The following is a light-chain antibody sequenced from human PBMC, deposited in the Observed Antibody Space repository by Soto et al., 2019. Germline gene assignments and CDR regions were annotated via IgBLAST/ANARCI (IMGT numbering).Light chain of an antibody. CDR2: RDS. Sequence: QSVLTQPPSASGTPGQRVAISCSGNSSNIGSNSVYWYQQFPGTAPKLLIYRDSQRPSGVPDRFSGSKSGTSASLAISGLRSEDEADYHCAAWDGSLRALLFGGGTKLTVL. CDR1: SSNIGSNS. V-gene: IGLV1-47*01. CDR3: AAWDGSLRALL. J-gene: IGLJ2*01.